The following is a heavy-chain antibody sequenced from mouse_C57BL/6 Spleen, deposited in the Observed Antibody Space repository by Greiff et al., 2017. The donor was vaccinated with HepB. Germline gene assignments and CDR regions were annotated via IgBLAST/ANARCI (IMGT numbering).Heavy chain of an antibody. D-gene: IGHD2-4*01. CDR1: GFTFTSYA. J-gene: IGHJ2*01. Sequence: EVMLVESGGGLVRPGGSLKLSCAASGFTFTSYAMSWVRQTPEQRLEWVATISDGGSYTYYPDNLKGRFTISRDNAKNNLYQQMSHLKYEDTAMYYCARARQDDYDGGYFDYWGQGTTLTVSS. CDR2: ISDGGSYT. CDR3: ARARQDDYDGGYFDY. V-gene: IGHV5-4*03.